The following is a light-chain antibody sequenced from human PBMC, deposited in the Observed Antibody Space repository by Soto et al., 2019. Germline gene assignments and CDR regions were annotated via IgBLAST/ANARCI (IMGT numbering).Light chain of an antibody. Sequence: QSVLTQPPSATGTPGRRGTISCNGSSSNIGSNTVNWYQQLPGTAPKLLIYSNNQRPSGVPDRFSGSKSGTSASLAISGLQSEDEADYYCAAWDDSLNGRYVFGTGTKVTVL. CDR2: SNN. J-gene: IGLJ1*01. CDR3: AAWDDSLNGRYV. CDR1: SSNIGSNT. V-gene: IGLV1-44*01.